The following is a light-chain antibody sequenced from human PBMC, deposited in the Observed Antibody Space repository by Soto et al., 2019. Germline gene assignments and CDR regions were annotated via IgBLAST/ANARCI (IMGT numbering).Light chain of an antibody. V-gene: IGKV1-12*01. CDR3: QQAMHFPLA. J-gene: IGKJ4*01. CDR1: QGIDNW. CDR2: AAS. Sequence: DIQMTQSPSSVSASVGDSVTITCRASQGIDNWLAWYQQKPGMAPQLLISAASTLQSGVQTRFRGHGAGTHCTLTLNSLLPQDFATYVCQQAMHFPLAFGGRTKVDI.